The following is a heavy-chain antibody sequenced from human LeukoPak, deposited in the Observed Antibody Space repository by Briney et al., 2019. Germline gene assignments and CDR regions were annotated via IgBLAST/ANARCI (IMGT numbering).Heavy chain of an antibody. CDR2: IIPIFGTA. J-gene: IGHJ4*02. CDR1: GGTFSSYA. Sequence: PVKVSCKASGGTFSSYAISWVRQAPGQGLEWMGRIIPIFGTANYAQKFQGRVTITTDESTSTAYMELSSLRSEDTAVYYCASPKEIAAAGTQVGFDYWGQGTLVTVSS. D-gene: IGHD6-13*01. V-gene: IGHV1-69*05. CDR3: ASPKEIAAAGTQVGFDY.